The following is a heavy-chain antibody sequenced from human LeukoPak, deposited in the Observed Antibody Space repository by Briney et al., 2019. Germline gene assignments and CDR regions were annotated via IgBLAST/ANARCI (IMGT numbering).Heavy chain of an antibody. J-gene: IGHJ5*02. CDR3: ARDNFASTPRWFDP. Sequence: SVKVSCKASGGTFSSYTISWVRQAPGQGLEWMGKIIPIAGRANYAQKFQGRVTITADKSKSTVYMELSSLRSKHTAVYYCARDNFASTPRWFDPWGQGTLVTVSS. D-gene: IGHD2-15*01. V-gene: IGHV1-69*08. CDR2: IIPIAGRA. CDR1: GGTFSSYT.